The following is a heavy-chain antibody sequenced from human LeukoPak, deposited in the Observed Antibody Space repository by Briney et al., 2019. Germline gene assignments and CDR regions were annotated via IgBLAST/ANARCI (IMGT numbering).Heavy chain of an antibody. J-gene: IGHJ4*02. V-gene: IGHV3-23*01. CDR3: EATWIQLWSPLIKGYYFDY. D-gene: IGHD5-18*01. CDR2: ITGRGDDT. CDR1: GFTFNNYA. Sequence: PGGSLRLSCAASGFTFNNYALSWVRQAPGKGLEWVSSITGRGDDTSYADSVKGRFTMSRDNFKNILYIHMSSLRAEDTAVYYCEATWIQLWSPLIKGYYFDYWGQGTLVTVSS.